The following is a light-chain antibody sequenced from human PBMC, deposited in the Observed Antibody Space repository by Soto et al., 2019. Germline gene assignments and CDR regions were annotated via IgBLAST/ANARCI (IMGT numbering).Light chain of an antibody. CDR2: WAS. J-gene: IGKJ2*01. V-gene: IGKV4-1*01. Sequence: DIVMTQSPDSLAVSLGERATINCRSSQSVFYRTNKKNYLAWYQQQPGQPPKLLIYWASTRQSGVPVRFSGSGSGTDFTLTISSLQAEDVAVYYCQQYYGGPYTFGQGTKLEIK. CDR1: QSVFYRTNKKNY. CDR3: QQYYGGPYT.